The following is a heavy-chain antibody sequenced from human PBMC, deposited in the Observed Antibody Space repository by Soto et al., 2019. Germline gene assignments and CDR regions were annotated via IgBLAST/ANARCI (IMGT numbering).Heavy chain of an antibody. CDR1: GYSFTSYW. J-gene: IGHJ5*02. V-gene: IGHV5-51*01. D-gene: IGHD2-15*01. CDR3: ARRGSTDRRRIDP. Sequence: PGESLKISCKGSGYSFTSYWIGWVLQIPWKGLEWMGLIYPGDSDTRYSPSFQGQVTISADKSISTAYLQWSSLKASDTAMYYCARRGSTDRRRIDPWGEETLVTVS. CDR2: IYPGDSDT.